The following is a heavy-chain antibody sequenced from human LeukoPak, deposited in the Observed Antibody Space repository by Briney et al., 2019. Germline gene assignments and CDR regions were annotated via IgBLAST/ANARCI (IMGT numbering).Heavy chain of an antibody. V-gene: IGHV3-7*01. J-gene: IGHJ4*02. Sequence: GGSLRLSCSASGFTFTTYWMTWIRQRPGKGLEWVAHINQDGSEKNYVDSVKGRFTISRDNAKNSLYLQMDSLTDEDTAVYYCARDKENGAMTGSLFDYWGQGTLVTVSS. CDR3: ARDKENGAMTGSLFDY. D-gene: IGHD4-17*01. CDR1: GFTFTTYW. CDR2: INQDGSEK.